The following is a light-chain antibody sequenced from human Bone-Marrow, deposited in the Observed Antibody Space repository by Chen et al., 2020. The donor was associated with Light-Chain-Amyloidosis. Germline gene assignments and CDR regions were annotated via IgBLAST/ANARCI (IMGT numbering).Light chain of an antibody. Sequence: EIVLTQSPGTLSLSPGEGANLSCRASQTISSNYLTWYQQKVGQAPRLRIYGSSSRATGIPARFAGRGSETDYTLTINRLEPEDFAMYYCQENGTSPLTVGGGTKVGIK. CDR2: GSS. J-gene: IGKJ4*01. CDR1: QTISSNY. CDR3: QENGTSPLT. V-gene: IGKV3-20*01.